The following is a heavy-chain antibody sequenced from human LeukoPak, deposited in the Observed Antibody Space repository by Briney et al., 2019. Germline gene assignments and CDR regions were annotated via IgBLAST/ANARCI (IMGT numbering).Heavy chain of an antibody. D-gene: IGHD5-24*01. V-gene: IGHV3-21*01. CDR2: ISNSSNYI. CDR1: GFTFTHYS. J-gene: IGHJ4*02. CDR3: ARWSMATNGYYFDY. Sequence: GGSLRLSCSASGFTFTHYSINWVRQAPGKGLEWLSSISNSSNYIYYADSVKGRFTISRDNAKNSLYPQMDSLRAEDTAVYYCARWSMATNGYYFDYWGQGTLVTVSS.